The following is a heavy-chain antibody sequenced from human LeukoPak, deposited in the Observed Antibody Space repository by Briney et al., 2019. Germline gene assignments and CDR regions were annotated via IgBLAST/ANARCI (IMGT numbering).Heavy chain of an antibody. Sequence: ASVRVSCKASGYSFTGYYMHWVRQAPGQGLEYMGWINPNSGDTNFPQKFQGRVTMTRDTSIGTVYMELSRLRSDDTAVYYCARGRAVAGGDYWGQGTLVTVSS. CDR1: GYSFTGYY. D-gene: IGHD6-19*01. V-gene: IGHV1-2*02. CDR3: ARGRAVAGGDY. CDR2: INPNSGDT. J-gene: IGHJ4*02.